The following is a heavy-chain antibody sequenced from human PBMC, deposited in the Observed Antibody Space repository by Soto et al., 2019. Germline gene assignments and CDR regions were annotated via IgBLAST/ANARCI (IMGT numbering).Heavy chain of an antibody. J-gene: IGHJ4*02. CDR1: GGTFSSYT. CDR3: ARDDGYCSGGSCYTDY. V-gene: IGHV1-69*08. D-gene: IGHD2-15*01. Sequence: QVQLVQSGAEVKKPGSSVKVSCKASGGTFSSYTISWVRQAPGQGLEWMGRIIPILGIANYAQKFQGRVTITADKSTSTAYMELSSLRSEDTAVYYCARDDGYCSGGSCYTDYWGQGTLVTVSS. CDR2: IIPILGIA.